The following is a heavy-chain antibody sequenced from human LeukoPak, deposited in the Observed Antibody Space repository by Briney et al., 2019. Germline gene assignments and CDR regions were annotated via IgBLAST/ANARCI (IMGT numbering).Heavy chain of an antibody. CDR1: GFTFSSYA. J-gene: IGHJ5*02. CDR3: AKRPDYGDYRTGFDP. Sequence: GGSLRLSCAASGFTFSSYAMSWVRQAPGKGLEGVSTISASGGSTYYADSVKGRFTISRDNSKNTLYLQMNNLRAEDTAVYYCAKRPDYGDYRTGFDPWGQGTLVTVSS. V-gene: IGHV3-23*01. D-gene: IGHD4-17*01. CDR2: ISASGGST.